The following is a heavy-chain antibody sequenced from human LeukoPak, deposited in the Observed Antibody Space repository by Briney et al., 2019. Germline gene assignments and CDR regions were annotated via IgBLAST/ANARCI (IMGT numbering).Heavy chain of an antibody. CDR1: GFIFSTYG. Sequence: GGSLRLSCAASGFIFSTYGMHWVRQAPGKGLEWVSFIRYNGGNKYYADSVRGQFTISRDNSKNTLYLQMNTLRADDTAVYYCVPPKGAGYFDYWGQGTLVTVSS. V-gene: IGHV3-30*02. D-gene: IGHD6-19*01. CDR2: IRYNGGNK. J-gene: IGHJ4*02. CDR3: VPPKGAGYFDY.